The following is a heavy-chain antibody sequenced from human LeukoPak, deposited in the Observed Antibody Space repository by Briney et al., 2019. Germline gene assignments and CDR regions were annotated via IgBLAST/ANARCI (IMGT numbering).Heavy chain of an antibody. V-gene: IGHV4-30-4*01. CDR3: ARDGDYYGSGSYLH. Sequence: SETLSLTCTVSGGSISSGDYYWSWIRRPPGKGLEWIGYIYYSGSTYYNPSLKSRVTISVDTSKNQFSLKLSSVTAADTAVYYCARDGDYYGSGSYLHWGQGTLVTVSS. CDR1: GGSISSGDYY. D-gene: IGHD3-10*01. J-gene: IGHJ4*02. CDR2: IYYSGST.